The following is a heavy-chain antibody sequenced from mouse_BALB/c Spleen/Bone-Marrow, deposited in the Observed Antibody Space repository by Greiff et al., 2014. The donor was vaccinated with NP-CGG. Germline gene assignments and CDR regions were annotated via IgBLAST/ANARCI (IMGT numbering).Heavy chain of an antibody. V-gene: IGHV1-80*01. CDR2: IYPGDGDT. D-gene: IGHD2-13*01. CDR1: GYAFSSYW. CDR3: ARLGGDYHWYFDV. J-gene: IGHJ1*01. Sequence: VQLQQSGAELVRPGSSVKISCKASGYAFSSYWMNWVKQRPGQGLEWIGQIYPGDGDTDYYGKFKGKATLTADNSSSTAYVQLSSLTSEDSAVYFCARLGGDYHWYFDVWGAGTTVTVSS.